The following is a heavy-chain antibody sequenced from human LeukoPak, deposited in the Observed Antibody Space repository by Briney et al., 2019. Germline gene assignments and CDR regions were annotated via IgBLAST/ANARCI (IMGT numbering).Heavy chain of an antibody. D-gene: IGHD2-15*01. CDR1: GFTFGGSA. J-gene: IGHJ5*02. CDR2: MRSKANSYAT. Sequence: TGGSLRLSCAASGFTFGGSAMHWVRQASGKGREWVGRMRSKANSYATAYAASEKGRFTISRDDPKHTAYLQMNSLKTEDPAVYYCTRSIENIVVVVAAKDYNWFDPWGQGTLVTVSS. CDR3: TRSIENIVVVVAAKDYNWFDP. V-gene: IGHV3-73*01.